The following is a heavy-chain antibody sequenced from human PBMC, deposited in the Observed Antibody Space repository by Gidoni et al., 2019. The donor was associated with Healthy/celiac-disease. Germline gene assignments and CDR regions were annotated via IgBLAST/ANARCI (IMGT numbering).Heavy chain of an antibody. CDR2: IYSSGST. D-gene: IGHD3-10*01. J-gene: IGHJ4*02. CDR3: AGRGPYYYGSGSYYPDLYYFDY. V-gene: IGHV4-39*01. CDR1: GGSISSSSYY. Sequence: QLQLQESGPGLVKPSATLSLTCTVSGGSISSSSYYWRGIRQPPGKGLEWFGSIYSSGSTYYNPSLKSRVTISVDTSKNQFSLKLSSVTAADTAVYYCAGRGPYYYGSGSYYPDLYYFDYWGQGTLVTVSS.